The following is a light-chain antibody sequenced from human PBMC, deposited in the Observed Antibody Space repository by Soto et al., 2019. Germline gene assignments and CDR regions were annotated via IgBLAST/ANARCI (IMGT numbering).Light chain of an antibody. CDR3: QQYNRYST. CDR2: DAS. J-gene: IGKJ4*01. CDR1: QSISSW. Sequence: DIQMTQSPSTLSASVGDRVTITCRASQSISSWLAWYQQKPGKAPKLLIYDASNLDSGVPSRFSGSGSGTEFTLTISRLQPDDFATYYCQQYNRYSTFGGGTRVEIK. V-gene: IGKV1-5*01.